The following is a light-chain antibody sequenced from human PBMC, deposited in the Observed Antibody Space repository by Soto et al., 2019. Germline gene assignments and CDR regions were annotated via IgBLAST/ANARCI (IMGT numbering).Light chain of an antibody. Sequence: EIVMTQSPATLSVSPGERVTLSCRASQSVSRFLAWYQQRPGQAPRLLIYDTSTRATGVPARFSGSGSGTDFTLTISSLQAEDVAVYYCQQYYSIPHTFGQGTKLEIK. CDR3: QQYYSIPHT. J-gene: IGKJ2*01. CDR1: QSVSRF. CDR2: DTS. V-gene: IGKV3-15*01.